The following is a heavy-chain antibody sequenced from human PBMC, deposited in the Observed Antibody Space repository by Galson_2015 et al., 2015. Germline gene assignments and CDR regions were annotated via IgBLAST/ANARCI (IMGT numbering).Heavy chain of an antibody. Sequence: SVKVSCKASGYTFTSYAMNWVRQAPGQGLEWMGWINTNTGNPTYAQGFTGRFVFSLDTSVSTAYLQISSLKAEDTAVYYCASTDSSGAPYYYYYGMDVWGQGTTVTVSS. CDR3: ASTDSSGAPYYYYYGMDV. J-gene: IGHJ6*02. V-gene: IGHV7-4-1*02. D-gene: IGHD3-22*01. CDR1: GYTFTSYA. CDR2: INTNTGNP.